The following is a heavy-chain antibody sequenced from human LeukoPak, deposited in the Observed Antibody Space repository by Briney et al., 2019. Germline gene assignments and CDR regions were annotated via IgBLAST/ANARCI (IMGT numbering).Heavy chain of an antibody. Sequence: GGSLRLACAASGFTFSSYWMSWVSQAPGKGLEWVANIKQDGSEKYYVDSVMGRFTISRDNAKNSLYLQMNSLRAEDTAVYYCARKGGATTYGYYYYYMDVWGKGTTVTISS. CDR1: GFTFSSYW. J-gene: IGHJ6*03. D-gene: IGHD1-26*01. CDR3: ARKGGATTYGYYYYYMDV. CDR2: IKQDGSEK. V-gene: IGHV3-7*01.